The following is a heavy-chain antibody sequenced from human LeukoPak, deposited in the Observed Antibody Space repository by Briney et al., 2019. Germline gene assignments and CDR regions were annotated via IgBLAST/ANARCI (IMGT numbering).Heavy chain of an antibody. V-gene: IGHV3-21*01. D-gene: IGHD3-9*01. CDR2: ISSDSNYI. CDR1: GFTFSSYT. J-gene: IGHJ5*02. Sequence: KPGGSLRLSCAASGFTFSSYTMNWVRQAPGKGLEWVSSISSDSNYIYYADSVKGRFTISRDNAWSSLYLQMNSLRAEDTAVYYCARKENILTGYYDHWGQGTLVTVSS. CDR3: ARKENILTGYYDH.